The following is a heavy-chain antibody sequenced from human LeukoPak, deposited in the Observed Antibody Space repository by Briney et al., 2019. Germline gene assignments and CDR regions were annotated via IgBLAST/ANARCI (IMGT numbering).Heavy chain of an antibody. Sequence: GGSLGLSCAASGFTFSRYWMSWVRQAPGKGLEWVANIKQDGTEKYYVDSVKGRFTISRDNAKNSLYLQMNSLRAEDTAVYYCAREEYGDHLWWGQGTLVTVSS. CDR2: IKQDGTEK. V-gene: IGHV3-7*01. J-gene: IGHJ4*02. CDR1: GFTFSRYW. D-gene: IGHD4-17*01. CDR3: AREEYGDHLW.